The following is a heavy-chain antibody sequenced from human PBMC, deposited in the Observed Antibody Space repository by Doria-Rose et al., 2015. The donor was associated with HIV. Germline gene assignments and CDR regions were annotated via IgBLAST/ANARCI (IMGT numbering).Heavy chain of an antibody. V-gene: IGHV2-26*01. CDR2: IFSDDER. D-gene: IGHD6-13*01. Sequence: QESGPVLVKPTETLTLTCTVFGVSLSSPGMGVSWTRQPPGKALEWLANIFSDDERSYKTSLKRRHTTSRGTSKSQVVLTMTDMDPVDTATYYCARIKSTRWYHKYYFDFWGQGTLVIVSA. J-gene: IGHJ4*02. CDR1: GVSLSSPGMG. CDR3: ARIKSTRWYHKYYFDF.